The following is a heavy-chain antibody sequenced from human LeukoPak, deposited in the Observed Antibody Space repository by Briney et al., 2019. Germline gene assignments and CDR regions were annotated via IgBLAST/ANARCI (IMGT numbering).Heavy chain of an antibody. J-gene: IGHJ4*02. CDR1: GFTFSSYW. D-gene: IGHD3-10*01. V-gene: IGHV3-74*01. CDR2: INSDGSST. CDR3: ARVVTTYYYGSGSYYNPTYFDY. Sequence: PGGSLRLSCAASGFTFSSYWMHWVRQARGKGLVWVSRINSDGSSTSYADSVKGRLTISRDNAKNTLYLQMNSLSAEDTAVYYCARVVTTYYYGSGSYYNPTYFDYWGQGTLVTVSS.